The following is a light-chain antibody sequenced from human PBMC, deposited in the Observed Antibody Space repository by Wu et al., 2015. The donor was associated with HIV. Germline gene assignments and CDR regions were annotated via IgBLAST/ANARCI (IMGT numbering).Light chain of an antibody. Sequence: DIQMTQSPSTLSASVGDRVTITCRASQSISSWLAWYQQKPGKAPTLLIYKASTLASGVPSRFSGSGSETKFTLTIGSLQPDDSASYYCQQYKSYSPRTFGQGTKVEIK. CDR1: QSISSW. CDR3: QQYKSYSPRT. V-gene: IGKV1-5*03. J-gene: IGKJ1*01. CDR2: KAS.